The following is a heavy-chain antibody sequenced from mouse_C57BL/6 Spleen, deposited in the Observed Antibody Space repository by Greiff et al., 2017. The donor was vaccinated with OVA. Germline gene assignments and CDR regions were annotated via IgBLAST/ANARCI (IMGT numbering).Heavy chain of an antibody. CDR1: GYTFTSYW. Sequence: QVQLQQPGAELVKPGASVKLSCKASGYTFTSYWMQWVKQRPGQGLEWIGEIDPSDSYTNYNPKFKGKATLTVDTSSSTAYMQPSSLTSEDSAVYYSAREVSTVVAKYFDVWGTGTTVTVSS. CDR3: AREVSTVVAKYFDV. V-gene: IGHV1-50*01. CDR2: IDPSDSYT. D-gene: IGHD1-1*01. J-gene: IGHJ1*03.